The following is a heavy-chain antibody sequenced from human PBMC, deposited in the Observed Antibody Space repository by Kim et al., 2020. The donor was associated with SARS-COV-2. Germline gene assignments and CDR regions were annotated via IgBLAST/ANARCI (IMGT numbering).Heavy chain of an antibody. D-gene: IGHD3-10*02. J-gene: IGHJ6*02. Sequence: DYAAPVKGRFTISRDDSKNTLYLQMNSLKTEDTAVYYCTTEHSMFYGMDVWGQGTTVTVSS. CDR3: TTEHSMFYGMDV. V-gene: IGHV3-15*01.